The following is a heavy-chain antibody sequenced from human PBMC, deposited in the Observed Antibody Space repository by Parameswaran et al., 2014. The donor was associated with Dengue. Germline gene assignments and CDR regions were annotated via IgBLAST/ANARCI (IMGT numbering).Heavy chain of an antibody. CDR2: INHSGST. CDR3: ARSLKYCSGGSCYSRGATFDY. D-gene: IGHD2-15*01. V-gene: IGHV4-34*01. J-gene: IGHJ4*02. Sequence: SETLSLTCAVYGGSFGGYYWSWIRQPPGKGLEWIGEINHSGSTNYNPSLKSRVTISLDTSKTQFSLKLSSVTAADTAVYYCARSLKYCSGGSCYSRGATFDYWGQGTLVTVSS. CDR1: GGSFGGYY.